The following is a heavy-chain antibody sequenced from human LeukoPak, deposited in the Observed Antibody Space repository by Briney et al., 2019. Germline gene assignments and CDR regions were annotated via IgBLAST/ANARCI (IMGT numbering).Heavy chain of an antibody. V-gene: IGHV1-18*01. D-gene: IGHD3-22*01. J-gene: IGHJ3*02. CDR3: ARDYYDSSGVRTDAFDI. CDR1: GYTFTSYG. Sequence: ASVKVSCKASGYTFTSYGISWVRQAPGQGLEWMGWISAYNGNTNYAQKLQGRVTMTTDTSTSTAYMELRSLRSDDTAVYYCARDYYDSSGVRTDAFDIWGQGTMVTVSS. CDR2: ISAYNGNT.